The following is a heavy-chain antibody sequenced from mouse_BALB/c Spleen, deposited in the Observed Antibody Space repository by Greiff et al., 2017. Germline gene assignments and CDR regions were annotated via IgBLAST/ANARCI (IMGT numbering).Heavy chain of an antibody. D-gene: IGHD2-14*01. CDR1: GYSITSDYA. V-gene: IGHV3-2*02. Sequence: EVKVEESGPGLVKPSQSLSLTCTVTGYSITSDYAWNWIRQFPGNKLEWMGYISYSGSTSYNPSLKSRISITRDTSKNQFFLQLNSVTTEDTATYYCARSYYRYDLFAYWGQGTLVTVSA. J-gene: IGHJ3*01. CDR2: ISYSGST. CDR3: ARSYYRYDLFAY.